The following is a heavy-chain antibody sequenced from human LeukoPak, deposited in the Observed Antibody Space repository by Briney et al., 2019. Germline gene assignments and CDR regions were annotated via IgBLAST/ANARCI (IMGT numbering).Heavy chain of an antibody. Sequence: GSSVTVSFKASGGTFSSYAISWVRQAPGQGLEWMGRIIPIFGIANYAQKFQGRVTITADKSTSTAYMELSSLRSEDTAVYYCARGDVDTAMVTPDYWGQGTLVTVSS. J-gene: IGHJ4*02. CDR2: IIPIFGIA. CDR3: ARGDVDTAMVTPDY. V-gene: IGHV1-69*04. CDR1: GGTFSSYA. D-gene: IGHD5-18*01.